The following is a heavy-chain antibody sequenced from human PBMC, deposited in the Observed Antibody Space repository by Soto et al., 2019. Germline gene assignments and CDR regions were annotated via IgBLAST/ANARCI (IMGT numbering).Heavy chain of an antibody. CDR1: GFTFSSYG. J-gene: IGHJ5*02. CDR3: AKDRRIAARPTQTYNWFDP. V-gene: IGHV3-30*18. D-gene: IGHD6-6*01. Sequence: PGGSLRLSCAASGFTFSSYGMHWVRQAPGKGLEWVAVISYDGSNKYYADSVKGRFTISRDNSKNTLYLQMNSLRAEDTAVYYCAKDRRIAARPTQTYNWFDPWGQGTLVTVSS. CDR2: ISYDGSNK.